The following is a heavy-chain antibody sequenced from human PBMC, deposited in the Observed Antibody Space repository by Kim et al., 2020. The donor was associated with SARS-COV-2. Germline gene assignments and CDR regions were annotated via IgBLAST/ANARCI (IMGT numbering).Heavy chain of an antibody. D-gene: IGHD2-15*01. Sequence: GGSLRLSCAASGFTFSSYAMSWVRQAPGKGLEWVSAISGSGGSTYYADSVKGRFTISRDNSKNTLYLQMNSLRAEDTAVYYCAKIPQFSLYCSGGSCPWVYFDYWGQGTLVTVSS. CDR3: AKIPQFSLYCSGGSCPWVYFDY. J-gene: IGHJ4*02. CDR1: GFTFSSYA. CDR2: ISGSGGST. V-gene: IGHV3-23*01.